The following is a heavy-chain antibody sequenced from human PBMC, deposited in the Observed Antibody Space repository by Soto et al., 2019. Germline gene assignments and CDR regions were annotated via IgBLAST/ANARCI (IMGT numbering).Heavy chain of an antibody. J-gene: IGHJ6*02. Sequence: EVQLVESGGGLVQPGGSLRLSCAASGFTVSTSYLSWVRQAPGKGLEWVSVIYSSGSTYYADSLKGRFSISRDDSKNTLYLQMNSLRVEDTAVYYRAREGYCSTSNCLLGLDVWGQGTTVTVSS. V-gene: IGHV3-53*01. CDR2: IYSSGST. CDR1: GFTVSTSY. D-gene: IGHD2-2*01. CDR3: AREGYCSTSNCLLGLDV.